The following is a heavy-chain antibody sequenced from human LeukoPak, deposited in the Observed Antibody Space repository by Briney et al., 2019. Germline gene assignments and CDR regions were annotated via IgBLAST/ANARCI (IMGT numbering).Heavy chain of an antibody. CDR3: ARVQVEVERLLRDYYYYYMDV. V-gene: IGHV4-34*01. Sequence: SETLSLTCAVYGGSFSGYYWSWLRQSPGKGREWIGEINRSGSTTYNPSLKSRVTISVDTSKNQFSLRLSSVTAADTAVYYCARVQVEVERLLRDYYYYYMDVWGKGTTVTVSS. CDR1: GGSFSGYY. D-gene: IGHD1-1*01. CDR2: INRSGST. J-gene: IGHJ6*03.